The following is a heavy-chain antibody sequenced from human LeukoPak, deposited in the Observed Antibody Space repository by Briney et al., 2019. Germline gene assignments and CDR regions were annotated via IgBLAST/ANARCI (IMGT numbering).Heavy chain of an antibody. CDR3: ARVKVRRGSGWLPPFDY. CDR2: ISGYNGNT. Sequence: GASVKVSCKASGYTFSSYGITWVRQAPGQGLEWMGWISGYNGNTNYAQKFRGRVIMTTGTSTSTVYMELRSLTSDDTAVYYCARVKVRRGSGWLPPFDYWGQGTLVTVSS. J-gene: IGHJ4*02. D-gene: IGHD6-19*01. V-gene: IGHV1-18*01. CDR1: GYTFSSYG.